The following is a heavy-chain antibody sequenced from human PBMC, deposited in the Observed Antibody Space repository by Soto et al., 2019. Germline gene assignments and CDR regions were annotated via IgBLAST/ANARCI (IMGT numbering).Heavy chain of an antibody. CDR1: SGSISSSNW. CDR3: ARRGVLRFLEWLSRYYFYMDV. J-gene: IGHJ6*03. D-gene: IGHD3-3*01. CDR2: IYHSGST. V-gene: IGHV4-4*02. Sequence: QVQLQESGPGLVKPSGTLSLTCAVSSGSISSSNWWSWVRQPPGKGLEWIGEIYHSGSTNYNPSLKSGVTISVDKSKNQFSLKLSSVTAADTAVYYCARRGVLRFLEWLSRYYFYMDVWGKGTTVTVSS.